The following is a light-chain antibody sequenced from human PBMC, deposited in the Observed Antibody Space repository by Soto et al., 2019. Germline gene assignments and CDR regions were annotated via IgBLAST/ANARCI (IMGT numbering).Light chain of an antibody. CDR3: QQYNDWPYT. CDR2: GAS. CDR1: QSVSTN. J-gene: IGKJ2*01. V-gene: IGKV3-15*01. Sequence: EVVVTQSPATLSVSPGERATLSCRARQSVSTNLAWYQQRPGQAPRLLIHGASTRATGIPDRFSASGSGREFTLTIRRLQSEDVAVYYCQQYNDWPYTFGQGTKFEI.